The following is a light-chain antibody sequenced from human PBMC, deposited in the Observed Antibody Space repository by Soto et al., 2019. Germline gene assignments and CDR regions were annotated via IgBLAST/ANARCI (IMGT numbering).Light chain of an antibody. CDR2: GAS. V-gene: IGKV3-20*01. J-gene: IGKJ2*01. CDR3: QQYGISQNT. Sequence: ETVMTQSPGTLSLSPGERATLSCRASQSVSSGYLAWYQQKPGQAPRLLIFGASNRATGIPDRFTGSGSGTDFTLTISRLEPEDFAVYYCQQYGISQNTFGHGTKLEIK. CDR1: QSVSSGY.